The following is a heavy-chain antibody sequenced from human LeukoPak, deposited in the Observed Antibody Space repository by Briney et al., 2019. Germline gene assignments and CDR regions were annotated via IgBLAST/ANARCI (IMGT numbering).Heavy chain of an antibody. Sequence: GGPLRLSCAASGFTFSTYAMNWVREAPGKGLEGVSIIGGNGGTTYYTDSVKGRFTISRDNSKNTLYLQMNSLRAEDTAVYFCAKEVTGTARLFDCWGQGTLVTVSS. CDR3: AKEVTGTARLFDC. CDR1: GFTFSTYA. D-gene: IGHD1-20*01. V-gene: IGHV3-23*01. CDR2: IGGNGGTT. J-gene: IGHJ4*02.